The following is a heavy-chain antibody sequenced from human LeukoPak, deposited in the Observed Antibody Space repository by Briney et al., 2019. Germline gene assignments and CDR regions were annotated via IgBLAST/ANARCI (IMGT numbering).Heavy chain of an antibody. CDR1: GGTFSSYA. CDR3: ARVRLQDYYYYMDV. CDR2: IIPIFGTA. D-gene: IGHD5-18*01. Sequence: SVKISCKASGGTFSSYAISWVRQAPGQGLEWMGGIIPIFGTANYAQKFQGRVTITTDESTSTAYMELSSLRSEDTAVYYCARVRLQDYYYYMDVWGKGTTVTVSS. J-gene: IGHJ6*03. V-gene: IGHV1-69*05.